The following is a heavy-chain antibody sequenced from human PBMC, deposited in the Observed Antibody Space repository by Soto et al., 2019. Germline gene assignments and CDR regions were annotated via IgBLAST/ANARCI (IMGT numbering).Heavy chain of an antibody. J-gene: IGHJ5*02. V-gene: IGHV1-2*02. CDR2: VNPNSGDP. CDR3: ARAHLVFVAATRMIWFDP. CDR1: GYTFIDYY. Sequence: QVQLVQSGAEVRKPGASVTVSCKASGYTFIDYYMHWVRQAPGQGLEWMGWVNPNSGDPFYAQNFPGRVTMSMDTSISTAYMGLSRLKSDDTAVYYCARAHLVFVAATRMIWFDPWGQGTLVTVAS. D-gene: IGHD2-15*01.